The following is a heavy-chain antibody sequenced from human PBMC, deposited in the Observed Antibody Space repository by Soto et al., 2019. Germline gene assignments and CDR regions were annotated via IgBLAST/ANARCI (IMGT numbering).Heavy chain of an antibody. Sequence: GGSLRLSCAASGFTFSSYAMSWVRQAPGKGLEWVSAISGSGGSTYYADSVKGRFTISRDNSKNTLYLQMNSLRAEDTAVYYCAKDSASDYYGSGGSCPQNDAFDIRGQGTMVTVSS. CDR1: GFTFSSYA. CDR3: AKDSASDYYGSGGSCPQNDAFDI. J-gene: IGHJ3*02. V-gene: IGHV3-23*01. D-gene: IGHD2-15*01. CDR2: ISGSGGST.